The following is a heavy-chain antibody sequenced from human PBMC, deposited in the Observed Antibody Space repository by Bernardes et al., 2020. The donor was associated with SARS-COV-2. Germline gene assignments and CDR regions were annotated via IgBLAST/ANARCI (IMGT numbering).Heavy chain of an antibody. Sequence: ASVKVSCKASGYTFSSYDINWVRQATGQGLEWMGWMNSNSGNTAYAQKFQGRVTMTRNTSISTAYMELSSLRSEDTAVYYCARGSRRERVFGVVIIVENNSGMDGWGQGTTVTVSS. D-gene: IGHD3-3*01. CDR3: ARGSRRERVFGVVIIVENNSGMDG. V-gene: IGHV1-8*01. CDR1: GYTFSSYD. CDR2: MNSNSGNT. J-gene: IGHJ6*02.